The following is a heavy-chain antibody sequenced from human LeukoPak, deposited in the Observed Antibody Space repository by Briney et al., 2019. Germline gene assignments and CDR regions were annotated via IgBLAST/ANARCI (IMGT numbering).Heavy chain of an antibody. CDR2: ISGSGGST. V-gene: IGHV3-23*01. J-gene: IGHJ4*02. CDR3: AKEGYTSGWYGSDY. CDR1: GFTFSNYG. Sequence: GGTLRLSCAVSGFTFSNYGMSWVRQAPGKGLEWVSAISGSGGSTYYADSVKGRFTISRDNSKNTLYLQMNSLRAEDTALYYCAKEGYTSGWYGSDYWGQGTLVTVSS. D-gene: IGHD6-19*01.